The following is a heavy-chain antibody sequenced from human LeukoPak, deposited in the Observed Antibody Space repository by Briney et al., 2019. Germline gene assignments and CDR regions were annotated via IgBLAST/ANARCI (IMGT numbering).Heavy chain of an antibody. CDR2: IKTDGSST. J-gene: IGHJ4*02. D-gene: IGHD1-14*01. CDR3: AREFRKSPTGG. V-gene: IGHV3-74*03. Sequence: PGGSLRLSCAASGFTFSSYWMYWVRQAPGKGLVWVSRIKTDGSSTTYADSVKGRFTVSRDNAKNTLYLQMNSLRAEDTAVYFCAREFRKSPTGGWGLGTLVTVSS. CDR1: GFTFSSYW.